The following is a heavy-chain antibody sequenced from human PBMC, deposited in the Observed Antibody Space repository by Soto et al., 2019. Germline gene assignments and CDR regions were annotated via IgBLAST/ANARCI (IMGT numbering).Heavy chain of an antibody. CDR2: INAGNGNT. CDR1: GYTFTSYA. D-gene: IGHD4-17*01. J-gene: IGHJ5*02. Sequence: QVQLVQSGAEEKKPGASVKVSCKASGYTFTSYAMHWVRQAPGQRLEWMGWINAGNGNTKYSQKFQGRVTITRDTSASTAYMELSSLRSEDTAVYYCARGIATVTSPQHNWFDPWGQGTLVTVSS. CDR3: ARGIATVTSPQHNWFDP. V-gene: IGHV1-3*05.